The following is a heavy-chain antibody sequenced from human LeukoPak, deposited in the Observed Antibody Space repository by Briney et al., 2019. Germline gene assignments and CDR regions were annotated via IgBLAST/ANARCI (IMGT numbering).Heavy chain of an antibody. J-gene: IGHJ4*02. CDR3: ARAKYWNYVGYFDY. CDR1: GYTFTSYG. CDR2: ISAYNGNT. V-gene: IGHV1-18*01. Sequence: ASEKVSCKASGYTFTSYGISWVRQAPGQGLEWMGWISAYNGNTNYAQKLQGRVTMTTDTSTSTAYMELRSLRSDDTAVYYCARAKYWNYVGYFDYWGQGTLVTVSS. D-gene: IGHD1-7*01.